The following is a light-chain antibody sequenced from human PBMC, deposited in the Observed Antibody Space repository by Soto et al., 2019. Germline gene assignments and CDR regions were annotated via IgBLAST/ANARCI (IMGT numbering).Light chain of an antibody. J-gene: IGKJ2*01. CDR1: QTMSSSY. Sequence: VLTQSPGTLCLSPGERATISCRASQTMSSSYLAWYQHKPGQAPRLLIYGASSRASGIPPRFSGSGSGTAFSLTISRLEPEDCGLYYCQQYGGSPPYTFGQGTRLEIK. CDR2: GAS. CDR3: QQYGGSPPYT. V-gene: IGKV3-20*01.